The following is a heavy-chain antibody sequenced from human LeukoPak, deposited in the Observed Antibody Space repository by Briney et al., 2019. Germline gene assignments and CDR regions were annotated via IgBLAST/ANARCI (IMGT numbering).Heavy chain of an antibody. Sequence: GGSLRLSCAASGFTFSSYEMNWVRQAPGKGLEWVSYISSSGSTIYSADSVKGRFTISRDNAKNSLYLQVNSLRAEDTAVYYCARIMITVTTSDYWGQGTLVTVSS. V-gene: IGHV3-48*03. CDR1: GFTFSSYE. D-gene: IGHD4-17*01. CDR2: ISSSGSTI. CDR3: ARIMITVTTSDY. J-gene: IGHJ4*02.